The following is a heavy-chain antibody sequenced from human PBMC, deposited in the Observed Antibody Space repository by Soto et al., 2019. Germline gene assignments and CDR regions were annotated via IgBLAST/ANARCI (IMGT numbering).Heavy chain of an antibody. CDR2: ISSSSSTI. CDR3: AKGREEWELLWFDT. J-gene: IGHJ5*02. D-gene: IGHD1-26*01. CDR1: GFTFSSYS. Sequence: EVQLVESGGGLVQPGGSLRLSCAASGFTFSSYSMNWVRQAPGKGLEWVSYISSSSSTIYYADSVKGRFTIARDNAKNSLYLQMNRLRAEDSAVYYCAKGREEWELLWFDTWGQGTLVTVSS. V-gene: IGHV3-48*01.